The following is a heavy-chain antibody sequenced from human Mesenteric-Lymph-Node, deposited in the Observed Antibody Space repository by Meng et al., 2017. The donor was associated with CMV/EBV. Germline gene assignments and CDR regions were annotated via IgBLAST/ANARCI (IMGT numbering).Heavy chain of an antibody. CDR1: GFTFSSHG. D-gene: IGHD2-2*01. J-gene: IGHJ4*02. CDR2: IRYDGSNK. CDR3: ARGRVPAPYYFDY. Sequence: GESLKISCAASGFTFSSHGMHWVRQAPGKGLEWVAFIRYDGSNKYYADSVKGRFTISRDNSNNTLYLQMNSLRAEDTAVYYCARGRVPAPYYFDYWGQGTLVTVSS. V-gene: IGHV3-30*02.